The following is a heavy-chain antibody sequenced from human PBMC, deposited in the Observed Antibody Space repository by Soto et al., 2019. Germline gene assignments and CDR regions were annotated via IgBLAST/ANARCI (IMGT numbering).Heavy chain of an antibody. J-gene: IGHJ6*02. CDR3: ARAGHMDTFETIYYYYGMDV. CDR2: IIPIFGTA. V-gene: IGHV1-69*01. Sequence: QVQLVQSGAEVKKPGSSVKVSCKASGGTFSSYAISWVRQAPGQGLEWMGGIIPIFGTANYAQKFQGRVTITADESTSTAYMELSSLRSEDTAVYYCARAGHMDTFETIYYYYGMDVWGQGTTVTVSS. CDR1: GGTFSSYA. D-gene: IGHD5-18*01.